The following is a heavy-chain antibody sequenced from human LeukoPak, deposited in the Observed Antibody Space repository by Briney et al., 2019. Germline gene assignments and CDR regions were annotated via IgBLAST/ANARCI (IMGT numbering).Heavy chain of an antibody. CDR3: ARVSPKDAFDI. Sequence: GGSLRLSCAASGFTFSSYWMSWVRQAPGKGLEWVANIKQDGSEKYYVDSVKGRFTISRDNAKNSLYLQMNILRAEDTAVYYCARVSPKDAFDIWGQGTMVTVSS. CDR2: IKQDGSEK. CDR1: GFTFSSYW. V-gene: IGHV3-7*01. J-gene: IGHJ3*02.